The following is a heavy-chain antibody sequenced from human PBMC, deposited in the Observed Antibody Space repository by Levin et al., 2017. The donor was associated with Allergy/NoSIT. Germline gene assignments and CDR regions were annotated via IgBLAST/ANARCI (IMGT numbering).Heavy chain of an antibody. CDR1: GGSISSSSYY. J-gene: IGHJ4*02. CDR3: ARGYCSGGSCYELDY. V-gene: IGHV4-39*07. CDR2: IYYSGST. Sequence: RSSETLSLTCTVSGGSISSSSYYWGWIRQPPGKGLEWIGSIYYSGSTYYNPSLKSRVTISVDTSKNQFSLKLSSVTAADTAVYYCARGYCSGGSCYELDYWGQGTLVTVSS. D-gene: IGHD2-15*01.